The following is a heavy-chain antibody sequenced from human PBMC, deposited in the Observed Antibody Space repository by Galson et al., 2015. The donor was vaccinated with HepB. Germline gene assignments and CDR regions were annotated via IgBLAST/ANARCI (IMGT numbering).Heavy chain of an antibody. D-gene: IGHD3-3*01. CDR2: IYYSGST. J-gene: IGHJ6*02. Sequence: TLSLTCTVSGGSISSGGYYWSWIRQHPGKGLEWIGYIYYSGSTYYNPSLKSRVTISVDTFKNQFSLKLSSVTAADTAVYYCARALYYDFWSGYYMGYYGMDVWGQGTTVTVSS. CDR3: ARALYYDFWSGYYMGYYGMDV. V-gene: IGHV4-31*03. CDR1: GGSISSGGYY.